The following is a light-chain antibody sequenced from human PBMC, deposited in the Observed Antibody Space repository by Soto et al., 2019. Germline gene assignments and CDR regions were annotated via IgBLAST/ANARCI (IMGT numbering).Light chain of an antibody. Sequence: EIVLTQSPATLSLSPGERATLSCRASQSVSSSLAWYQQKPGQAPRXLIYDASSRATGIPDRFSGGGSGTDLTLTISRLEPEDFAVYYCQQFSSYPLTFGGGTKVDIK. CDR3: QQFSSYPLT. CDR1: QSVSSS. J-gene: IGKJ4*01. CDR2: DAS. V-gene: IGKV3-11*01.